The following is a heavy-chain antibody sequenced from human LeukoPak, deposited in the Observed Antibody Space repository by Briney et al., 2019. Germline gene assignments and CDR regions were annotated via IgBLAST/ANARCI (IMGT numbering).Heavy chain of an antibody. Sequence: GGSLRLSCAASGFTFSSYWMSWVRQAPGKGLEWVATLSGSGAGTYYSDSVQGRFTISRDNSKRTLFLQMNSLRAEDTAFYYCAKAELGVDTFFDYWGQGTLVTVSS. CDR1: GFTFSSYW. J-gene: IGHJ4*02. V-gene: IGHV3-23*01. CDR2: LSGSGAGT. D-gene: IGHD3-3*01. CDR3: AKAELGVDTFFDY.